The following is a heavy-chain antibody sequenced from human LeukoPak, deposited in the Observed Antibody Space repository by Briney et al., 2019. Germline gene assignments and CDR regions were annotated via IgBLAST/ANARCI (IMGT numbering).Heavy chain of an antibody. D-gene: IGHD4-17*01. CDR3: ARDVGVYGDYAILGY. J-gene: IGHJ4*02. V-gene: IGHV3-48*01. Sequence: GGSLRLSRAASGFTFSSYSMNWVRQAPGKGLEWLSFITSSSRTIYYTDSVRGRFTVSRDNGKNSLYLQMNSLRAEDSAVYYCARDVGVYGDYAILGYWGQGTLVTVSS. CDR2: ITSSSRTI. CDR1: GFTFSSYS.